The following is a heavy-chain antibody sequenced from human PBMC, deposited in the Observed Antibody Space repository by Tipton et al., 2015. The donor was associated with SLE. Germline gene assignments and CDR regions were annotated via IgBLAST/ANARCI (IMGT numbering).Heavy chain of an antibody. CDR3: AREEGRRITIFGVVTTGGWFDP. V-gene: IGHV4-59*01. J-gene: IGHJ5*02. CDR2: IYYSGNT. Sequence: LRLSCTVSGGSISSYYWSWIRQPPGKGLEWIGYIYYSGNTNYNPSLKSRVTISVDTSKNQFSLKLSSVTAADTAVYYCAREEGRRITIFGVVTTGGWFDPWGQGTLVTVSS. D-gene: IGHD3-3*01. CDR1: GGSISSYY.